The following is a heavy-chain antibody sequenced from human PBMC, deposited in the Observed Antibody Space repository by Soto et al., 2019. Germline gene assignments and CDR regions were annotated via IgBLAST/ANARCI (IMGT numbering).Heavy chain of an antibody. CDR2: IIPLFGTT. V-gene: IGHV1-69*06. CDR3: ATCIWTSYYYYNMDV. CDR1: GGTFSSYA. D-gene: IGHD3-3*01. Sequence: ASVKVSCKASGGTFSSYAISWVRQAPGQGLQWMGGIIPLFGTTNYAQRFQGRVTITADKSTSTAHMELSSLGSEDTAMYYCATCIWTSYYYYNMDVWGQGTTVTSP. J-gene: IGHJ6*02.